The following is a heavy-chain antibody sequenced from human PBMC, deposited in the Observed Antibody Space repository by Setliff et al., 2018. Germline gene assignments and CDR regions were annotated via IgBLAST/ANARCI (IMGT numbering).Heavy chain of an antibody. Sequence: GGSLRLSCVGSGFTFKDYTMVWVRQVPGKGLEWVAGVNWNGGSTGYAGSVKGRFTISRDNAKNSLYLQMNSLRVEDTALYYCARYSSGWTGGASDIWGQGTMVTVSS. CDR1: GFTFKDYT. CDR2: VNWNGGST. D-gene: IGHD6-19*01. V-gene: IGHV3-20*04. CDR3: ARYSSGWTGGASDI. J-gene: IGHJ3*02.